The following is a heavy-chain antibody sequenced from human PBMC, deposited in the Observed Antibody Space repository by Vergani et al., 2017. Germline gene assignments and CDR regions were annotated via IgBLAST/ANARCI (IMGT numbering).Heavy chain of an antibody. CDR2: IWSKPYGGTT. D-gene: IGHD4-17*01. J-gene: IGHJ4*02. CDR1: GFTLGDYA. CDR3: TSGRSLDDNGDYDGGDD. V-gene: IGHV3-49*04. Sequence: EVHLVESGGGLVQPGRSLRLSCSGSGFTLGDYAMTWVRQAPGKGLEWVAFIWSKPYGGTTEYAASVKGRFTISRDDSKSIAYLQMSSLKAEDTAVYYCTSGRSLDDNGDYDGGDDWGQGTLVTVSS.